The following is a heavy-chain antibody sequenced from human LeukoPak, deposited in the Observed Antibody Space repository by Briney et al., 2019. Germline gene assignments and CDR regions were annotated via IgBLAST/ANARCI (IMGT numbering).Heavy chain of an antibody. V-gene: IGHV3-21*01. J-gene: IGHJ6*02. CDR2: ISSSNSYI. Sequence: NPGGSLRLSCAASGFTFSSYSMNWVRQAPGKGLEWVSSISSSNSYIYYADSVKGRFTISRDNAKNSLYLQMNSLRAEDTAVYYCASFAGYCTNGVCSKYYYYGMDVWGQGTTVSVSS. CDR3: ASFAGYCTNGVCSKYYYYGMDV. CDR1: GFTFSSYS. D-gene: IGHD2-8*01.